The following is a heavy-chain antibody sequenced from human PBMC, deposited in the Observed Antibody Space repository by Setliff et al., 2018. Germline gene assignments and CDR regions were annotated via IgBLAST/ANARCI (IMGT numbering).Heavy chain of an antibody. V-gene: IGHV1-18*01. CDR1: GYTFAKYG. J-gene: IGHJ4*02. Sequence: ASVKVSCKAFGYTFAKYGTSWVRQAPGQGLEWMGWISGYNGYTVYAQKLQGRVTLTTDTSTGTAYMEVRSLRSDDTAQYYCARDGAAVAGTHGLDYWGQGALVTVSS. D-gene: IGHD6-19*01. CDR2: ISGYNGYT. CDR3: ARDGAAVAGTHGLDY.